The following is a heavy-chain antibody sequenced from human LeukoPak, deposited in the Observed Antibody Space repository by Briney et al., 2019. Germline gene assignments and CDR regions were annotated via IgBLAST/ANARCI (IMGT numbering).Heavy chain of an antibody. D-gene: IGHD3-10*01. Sequence: KPSETLSPTCTVSGGSISGGGYYWSWIRQHPGKGLEWIGHIYYSGSTYYNPSLKSRVTLSVDTSKNQFSLELSSGTAADTAVYYCARAPLVRGVTHFDYWGQGTLVTVSS. CDR1: GGSISGGGYY. J-gene: IGHJ4*02. CDR2: IYYSGST. V-gene: IGHV4-31*03. CDR3: ARAPLVRGVTHFDY.